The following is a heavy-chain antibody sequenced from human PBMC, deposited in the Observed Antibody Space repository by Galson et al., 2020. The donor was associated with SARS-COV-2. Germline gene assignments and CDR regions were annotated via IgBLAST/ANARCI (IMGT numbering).Heavy chain of an antibody. Sequence: SETLSLTCTVSGGSISSGGYYWSWIRQHPGKGLEWIGYIYYSGSTYYNPSLKSRVTISIDTSKNQFSLELTSVTAADTAVYFCAYGVVAGTGYWGQGILVTVSS. CDR2: IYYSGST. D-gene: IGHD6-19*01. CDR3: AYGVVAGTGY. V-gene: IGHV4-31*03. J-gene: IGHJ4*02. CDR1: GGSISSGGYY.